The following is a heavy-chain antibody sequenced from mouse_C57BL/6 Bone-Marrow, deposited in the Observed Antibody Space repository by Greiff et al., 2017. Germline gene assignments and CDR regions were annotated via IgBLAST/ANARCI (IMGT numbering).Heavy chain of an antibody. CDR1: GYTFTSYW. CDR3: ARPSYGNSWYFDV. D-gene: IGHD2-10*01. Sequence: QVQLKQPGAELVKPGASVKMSCKASGYTFTSYWITWVKQRPGQGLEWIGDIYPGSGSTNYNETLKSKATLTVDTASSTAYMQLSSLSSEDSAVYYRARPSYGNSWYFDVWGTGTTVTVSS. CDR2: IYPGSGST. J-gene: IGHJ1*03. V-gene: IGHV1-55*01.